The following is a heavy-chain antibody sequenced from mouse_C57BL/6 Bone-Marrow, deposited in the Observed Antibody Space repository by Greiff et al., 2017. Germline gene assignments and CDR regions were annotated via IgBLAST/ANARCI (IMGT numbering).Heavy chain of an antibody. D-gene: IGHD2-3*01. CDR1: GYTFTDYY. J-gene: IGHJ2*01. V-gene: IGHV1-26*01. Sequence: EVQLQQSGPELVKPGASVKISCKASGYTFTDYYMNWVKQSHGKSLEWIGDINPNNGGTSYNQKFKGKATLTVDKSSSTAYMELRSLTSEDSAVYYCAVYEFEDYWGQGTTLTVSS. CDR3: AVYEFEDY. CDR2: INPNNGGT.